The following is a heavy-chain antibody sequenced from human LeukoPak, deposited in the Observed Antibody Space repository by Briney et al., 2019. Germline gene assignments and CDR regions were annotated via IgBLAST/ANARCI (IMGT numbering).Heavy chain of an antibody. V-gene: IGHV3-9*01. CDR1: GFTFEDFA. J-gene: IGHJ3*01. CDR3: AKTNDGSGFLNDANDV. Sequence: GGSLRPSCEGSGFTFEDFAMDCVRQIPGKGPEWVSGITWNSRKIDYADSVKGRFTISRDNAKKSVYLQMNSLRPGDTAVYYCAKTNDGSGFLNDANDVSGQGTKVTVSS. CDR2: ITWNSRKI. D-gene: IGHD3-22*01.